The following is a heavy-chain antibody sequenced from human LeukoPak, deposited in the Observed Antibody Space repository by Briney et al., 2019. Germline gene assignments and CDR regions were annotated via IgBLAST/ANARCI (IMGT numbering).Heavy chain of an antibody. Sequence: ASVKVSCKASGYTFTSYGISWVRQAPGQGLEWMGWISAYNGNTNYAQKLQGRVTMTTDTSTSTAYMELRSLRSDDTAVYYCARGMRWSSWSAYFIGNWFDPWGQGTLVTVSS. CDR3: ARGMRWSSWSAYFIGNWFDP. J-gene: IGHJ5*02. CDR2: ISAYNGNT. CDR1: GYTFTSYG. D-gene: IGHD3-3*01. V-gene: IGHV1-18*01.